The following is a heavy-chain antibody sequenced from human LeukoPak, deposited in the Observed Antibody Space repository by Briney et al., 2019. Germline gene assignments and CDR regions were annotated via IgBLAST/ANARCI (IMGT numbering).Heavy chain of an antibody. J-gene: IGHJ3*02. V-gene: IGHV4-59*01. CDR2: IYYSGST. D-gene: IGHD3-22*01. CDR3: ARVAYYYDSSGYLGAFDI. Sequence: SETLSLTCTVSGGSISSYYWSWIRQPPGKGLEWIGYIYYSGSTNYNPSLKSRVTISVDTSKNQFSLKLSSVTAADTAVYYRARVAYYYDSSGYLGAFDIWGQGTMVTVSS. CDR1: GGSISSYY.